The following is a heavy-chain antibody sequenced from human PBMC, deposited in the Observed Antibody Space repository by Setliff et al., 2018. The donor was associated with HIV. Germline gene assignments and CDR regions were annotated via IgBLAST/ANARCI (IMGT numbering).Heavy chain of an antibody. J-gene: IGHJ4*02. CDR2: IYTSGST. CDR1: GGSMNNYY. V-gene: IGHV4-4*09. Sequence: SETLSLTCTVSGGSMNNYYWTWIRQPPGKGLEWIGYIYTSGSTKYNPSLKSRVTISLDTSKNQFSLKPTSVTAADTAVYYCARHANGPYGPFGDLLYFDYWGLGTLVTVSS. D-gene: IGHD2-21*02. CDR3: ARHANGPYGPFGDLLYFDY.